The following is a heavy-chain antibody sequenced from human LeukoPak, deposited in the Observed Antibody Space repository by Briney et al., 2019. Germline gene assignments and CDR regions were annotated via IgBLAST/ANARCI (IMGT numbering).Heavy chain of an antibody. V-gene: IGHV3-9*01. CDR2: ISWNSGSI. J-gene: IGHJ4*02. CDR1: GFTFDDYA. Sequence: GGSLRLSCAASGFTFDDYAMHWVRQAPGKGLEWVSGISWNSGSIGYADSVKGRFIISRDNAKNSLYLQMNSLRAEDTALYYCAKGNRLIPPYYFDYWGQGTLVTVSS. D-gene: IGHD1-14*01. CDR3: AKGNRLIPPYYFDY.